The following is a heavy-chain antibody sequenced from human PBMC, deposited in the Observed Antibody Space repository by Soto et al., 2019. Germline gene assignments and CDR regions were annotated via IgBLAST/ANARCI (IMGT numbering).Heavy chain of an antibody. CDR1: GFTFSSYA. CDR3: ARRGSGSYYDY. J-gene: IGHJ4*02. V-gene: IGHV3-23*01. D-gene: IGHD1-26*01. Sequence: EVQLLESGGGLVQPGGSVRLSCGASGFTFSSYAMRWVRQAPGKGLEWVSAISGSGDSTYYADSVKGRFTISRDNSKNTLYLQMNSLRAEDTAVYYCARRGSGSYYDYWGQGTLVTVSS. CDR2: ISGSGDST.